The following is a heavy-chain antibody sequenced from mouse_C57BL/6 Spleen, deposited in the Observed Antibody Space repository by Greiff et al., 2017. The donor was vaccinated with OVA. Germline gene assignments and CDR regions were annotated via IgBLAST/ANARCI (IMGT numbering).Heavy chain of an antibody. CDR1: GFTFSSYG. CDR3: ASLYYGSSPGYFDV. D-gene: IGHD1-1*01. V-gene: IGHV5-6*01. Sequence: EVKLVESGGDLVKPGGSLKLSCAASGFTFSSYGMSWVRQTPDKRLEWVATISSGGSYTYYPDSVKGRFNIHRDTAKNTLYLQMSSLKSEDTAMYYCASLYYGSSPGYFDVWGTGTTVTVSS. CDR2: ISSGGSYT. J-gene: IGHJ1*03.